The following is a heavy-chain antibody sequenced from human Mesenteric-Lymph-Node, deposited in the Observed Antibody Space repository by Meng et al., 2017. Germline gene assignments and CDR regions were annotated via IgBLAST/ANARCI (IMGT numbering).Heavy chain of an antibody. CDR2: IIPIFGTA. CDR3: ARAEAYCTNGVCYSNWFDP. V-gene: IGHV1-69*06. J-gene: IGHJ5*02. D-gene: IGHD2-8*01. Sequence: FSVNVSCQDSGGTFHSYAISRVRQVPGPGLEWMGGIIPIFGTANYEQKYQGRVTITADKSTSTAYMELSSLRSEDTAVYYCARAEAYCTNGVCYSNWFDPWGQGTLVTVSS. CDR1: GGTFHSYA.